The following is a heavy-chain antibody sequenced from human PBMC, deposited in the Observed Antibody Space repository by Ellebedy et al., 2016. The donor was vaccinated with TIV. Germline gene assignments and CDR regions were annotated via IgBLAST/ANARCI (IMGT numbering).Heavy chain of an antibody. CDR1: GFTFSDYN. CDR3: ARGIYVNHWYYYDY. J-gene: IGHJ4*02. CDR2: ISRHSDYI. D-gene: IGHD1-14*01. Sequence: GGSLRLXCAASGFTFSDYNINWVRQAPGKGLEWVSSISRHSDYIYYADSVKGRFTISRDNANNSLYLQMDGLRPEDTAVYYCARGIYVNHWYYYDYWGQGILVTVSS. V-gene: IGHV3-21*01.